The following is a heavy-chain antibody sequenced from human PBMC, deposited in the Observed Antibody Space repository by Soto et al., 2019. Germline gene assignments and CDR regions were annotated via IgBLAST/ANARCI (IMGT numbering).Heavy chain of an antibody. D-gene: IGHD5-12*01. J-gene: IGHJ6*02. CDR1: GFTFSNAW. CDR2: IKSKPDGGTT. V-gene: IGHV3-15*07. CDR3: TTDNPRSGGYAHYYYGMDV. Sequence: PGGSLRLSCAASGFTFSNAWLNWVRQAPGKGLEWVGRIKSKPDGGTTDYAAPVKGRFTISRDDSKNKLYLQMNSLKTEDTAGYYCTTDNPRSGGYAHYYYGMDVWGQGTTGTVS.